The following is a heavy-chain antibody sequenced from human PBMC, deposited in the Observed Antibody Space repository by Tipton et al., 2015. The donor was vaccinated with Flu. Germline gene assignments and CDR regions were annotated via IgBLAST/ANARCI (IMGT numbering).Heavy chain of an antibody. D-gene: IGHD3-10*01. J-gene: IGHJ5*02. CDR3: VRDATDSSERFGLFDP. Sequence: QLVQSGGGVVQPGGSLRLSCAASGFTFGTSGMYWVRQAPGKGPEWVAVICHDGSQTYYANAVKGRFAMSRDNSKNTLFLQMNSLRGEDTAVYFCVRDATDSSERFGLFDPWGQGTLVTGPS. V-gene: IGHV3-33*01. CDR2: ICHDGSQT. CDR1: GFTFGTSG.